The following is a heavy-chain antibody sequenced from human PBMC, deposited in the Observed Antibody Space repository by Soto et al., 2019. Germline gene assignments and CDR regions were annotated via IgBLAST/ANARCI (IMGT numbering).Heavy chain of an antibody. Sequence: TLSLTCTVSGGSISSYYWSWIRQPPGKGLEWIGYIYYSGSTNYNPSLKSRVTISVDTSKNQFSLKLSPVTAADTAVYYCARLMRVAAIFYYMDVWGKGTTVTVSS. J-gene: IGHJ6*03. V-gene: IGHV4-59*08. D-gene: IGHD2-15*01. CDR1: GGSISSYY. CDR2: IYYSGST. CDR3: ARLMRVAAIFYYMDV.